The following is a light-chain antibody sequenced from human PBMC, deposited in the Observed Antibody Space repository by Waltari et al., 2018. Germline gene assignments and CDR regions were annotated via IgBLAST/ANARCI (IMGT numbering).Light chain of an antibody. J-gene: IGLJ3*02. V-gene: IGLV4-69*01. CDR3: QTGGHGTWV. CDR1: RGHRSNI. Sequence: QLVVTQSPSASASLGASVKLTCPLSRGHRSNIIAWLQQQPEKGPRYLMKVNSDGSHSRGDEIPDRFSGSSSGAERYLTISSLQAEDEADYYCQTGGHGTWVFGGGTKLTVL. CDR2: VNSDGSH.